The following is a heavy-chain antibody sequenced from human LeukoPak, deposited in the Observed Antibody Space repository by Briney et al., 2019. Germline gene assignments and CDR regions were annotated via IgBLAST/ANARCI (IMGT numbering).Heavy chain of an antibody. CDR3: ARDLATVATLYLDY. CDR1: GYTFTGYY. V-gene: IGHV1-2*02. Sequence: ASVKVSCKASGYTFTGYYLHWVRQAPGQGLEWMGWINSNSGGTNYAQKFQGRVTMTRDTSITTVYMELSRLGSDDTAVYYCARDLATVATLYLDYWGRGTLVTVSS. D-gene: IGHD4-23*01. CDR2: INSNSGGT. J-gene: IGHJ4*02.